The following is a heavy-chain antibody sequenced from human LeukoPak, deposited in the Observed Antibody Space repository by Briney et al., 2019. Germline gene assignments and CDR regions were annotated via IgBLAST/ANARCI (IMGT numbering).Heavy chain of an antibody. CDR3: ASVYKHGMDV. V-gene: IGHV1-46*01. D-gene: IGHD5-24*01. CDR2: LNPSGGSS. Sequence: ASVKVSCKASGYTVTSYYMHWVRHAPGEGIEWMAILNPSGGSSNYAQKVQGRATLTRATSTGTVYMELSSLRSEDTAVYYCASVYKHGMDVRGQGTTVIVSS. J-gene: IGHJ6*02. CDR1: GYTVTSYY.